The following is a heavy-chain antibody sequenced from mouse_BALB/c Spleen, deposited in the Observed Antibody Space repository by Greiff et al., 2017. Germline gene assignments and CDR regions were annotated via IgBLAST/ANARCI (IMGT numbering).Heavy chain of an antibody. J-gene: IGHJ4*01. CDR1: GFTFSSFG. V-gene: IGHV5-17*02. Sequence: EVKLVESGGGLVQPGGSRKLSCAASGFTFSSFGMHWVRQAPEKGLEWVAYISSGSSTIYYADTVKGRFTISRDNPKNTLFLQMTSLRSEDTAIYYCARYYYDSTYYAMDYWGQGTSVTVSS. D-gene: IGHD2-4*01. CDR3: ARYYYDSTYYAMDY. CDR2: ISSGSSTI.